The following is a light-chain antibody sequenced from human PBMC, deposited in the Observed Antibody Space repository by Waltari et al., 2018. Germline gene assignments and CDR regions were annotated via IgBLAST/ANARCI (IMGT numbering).Light chain of an antibody. Sequence: EIVLTQSPGTLSLSPGERATLSCRASQSVSSNYLAWYQQRPGQAPRLLIHGSSSRATGIPDRFSGSGSGTDCTLTISRLEPEDFAVYYCQQYGRSWNTFGQGTKLEIK. CDR2: GSS. J-gene: IGKJ2*01. CDR1: QSVSSNY. CDR3: QQYGRSWNT. V-gene: IGKV3-20*01.